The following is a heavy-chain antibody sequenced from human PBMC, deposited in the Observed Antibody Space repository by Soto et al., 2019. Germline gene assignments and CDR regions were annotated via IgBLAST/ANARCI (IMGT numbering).Heavy chain of an antibody. J-gene: IGHJ6*02. V-gene: IGHV1-8*01. CDR1: GYTFTSYD. CDR2: MTPNSGNT. Sequence: QVQLVQSGAEVKKPGASVKVSCKASGYTFTSYDINWVRQATGQGLEWMGWMTPNSGNTGYAQKFQGRVTMTRNTAISTAYRELSSLRSEDTAVYYCASSVGLWGRGAPENYYGMDVWGQGTTVTVSS. CDR3: ASSVGLWGRGAPENYYGMDV. D-gene: IGHD3-10*01.